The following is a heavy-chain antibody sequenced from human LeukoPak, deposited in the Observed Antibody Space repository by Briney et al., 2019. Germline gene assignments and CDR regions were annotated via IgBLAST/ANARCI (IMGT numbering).Heavy chain of an antibody. CDR2: IYYSGST. D-gene: IGHD3-3*01. CDR1: GGSISSGGYY. CDR3: ARGGSLYYDFWSGYPYFDY. J-gene: IGHJ4*02. Sequence: SETLSLTCTVSGGSISSGGYYWSWIRQPPGKGLEWIGYIYYSGSTNYNPSLKSRVTISVDTSKNQFSLKLSSVTAADTAVYYCARGGSLYYDFWSGYPYFDYWGQGTLVTVSS. V-gene: IGHV4-61*08.